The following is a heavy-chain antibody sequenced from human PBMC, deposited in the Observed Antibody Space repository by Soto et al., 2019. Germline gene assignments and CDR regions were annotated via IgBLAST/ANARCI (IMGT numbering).Heavy chain of an antibody. CDR2: INRDESST. CDR1: GFTFSSYW. Sequence: EVQLVESGGGLVQPGGSLRLSCAASGFTFSSYWMHWVRQAPGKGLVWVSRINRDESSTTYADSVKGRFTISRDNAKNTLYLQMNSLRAEDTAAYYCAVAVAGPTAIGYWGQGTLVTVSS. D-gene: IGHD6-19*01. J-gene: IGHJ4*02. CDR3: AVAVAGPTAIGY. V-gene: IGHV3-74*01.